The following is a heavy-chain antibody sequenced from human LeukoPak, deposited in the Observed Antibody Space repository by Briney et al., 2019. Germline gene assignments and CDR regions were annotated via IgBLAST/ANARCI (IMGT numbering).Heavy chain of an antibody. CDR1: GGSISSNY. V-gene: IGHV4-59*08. J-gene: IGHJ4*02. Sequence: SETLSLTCTVSGGSISSNYWSWIRQPPGKGLEWIGYIYYSGSTNYNPSLKSRVTISVDTSKNQFSLKLSSVTAADTAVYYCARHYCSSTSCSPRWFDYWGQGILVTVSS. D-gene: IGHD2-2*01. CDR2: IYYSGST. CDR3: ARHYCSSTSCSPRWFDY.